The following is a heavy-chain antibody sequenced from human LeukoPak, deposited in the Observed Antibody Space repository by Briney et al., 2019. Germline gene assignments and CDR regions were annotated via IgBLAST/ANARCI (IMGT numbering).Heavy chain of an antibody. CDR3: TTSLPHVVLLTGSEGGN. V-gene: IGHV3-7*01. D-gene: IGHD2-21*02. Sequence: GGSLRLSCAASGFTFSGYWMNWVRQAPGKGLEWVANIKEDGRAQNYVDSVKGRFTISRDNAGNSLYLQMNSLRVEDTAVYYCTTSLPHVVLLTGSEGGNWGRGTLVTVSS. CDR1: GFTFSGYW. CDR2: IKEDGRAQ. J-gene: IGHJ4*02.